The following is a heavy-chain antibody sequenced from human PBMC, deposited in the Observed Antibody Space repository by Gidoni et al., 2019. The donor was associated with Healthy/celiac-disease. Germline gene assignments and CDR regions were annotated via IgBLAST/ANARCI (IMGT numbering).Heavy chain of an antibody. J-gene: IGHJ6*02. Sequence: QVQLVQSGAEVKKPGSSVKVSCTASGGTFSSYAISWVRQAPGQGLEWMGGIIPIFGTANDAQKFQGRVTITADESTSTAYMELSSLRSEDTAVYYCAAYCSGGSCYSGYGMDVWGQGTTVTVSS. CDR2: IIPIFGTA. CDR1: GGTFSSYA. CDR3: AAYCSGGSCYSGYGMDV. V-gene: IGHV1-69*01. D-gene: IGHD2-15*01.